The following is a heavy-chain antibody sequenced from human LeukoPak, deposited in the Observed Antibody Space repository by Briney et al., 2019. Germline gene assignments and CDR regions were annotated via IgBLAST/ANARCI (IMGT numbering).Heavy chain of an antibody. CDR3: GKTTTGYSSGQKPAWPVDY. D-gene: IGHD6-19*01. CDR2: IFGSGGSA. Sequence: PGGSLRLSCEASGFTFGSYAMYWVRQAPGKGLEWVAGIFGSGGSAHYADSAKGRFTISRDNSKNTVYPQINSLRAEDTAVYYCGKTTTGYSSGQKPAWPVDYWGQGTLVTVSS. J-gene: IGHJ4*02. CDR1: GFTFGSYA. V-gene: IGHV3-23*01.